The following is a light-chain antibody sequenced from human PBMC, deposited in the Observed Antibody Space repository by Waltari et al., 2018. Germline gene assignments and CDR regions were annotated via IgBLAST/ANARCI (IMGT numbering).Light chain of an antibody. V-gene: IGLV2-11*01. CDR1: SSDLGDSTS. CDR3: CSYGGSFSSGYV. Sequence: QSALSQPRSVSGSTGHSVTISCTGSSSDLGDSTSVPLSQQHPGKAPKFMIYDVSKRPSGVPDRFSGSKSGNTASLTISGLQTEDEADYYCCSYGGSFSSGYVFGSGTKVTVL. CDR2: DVS. J-gene: IGLJ1*01.